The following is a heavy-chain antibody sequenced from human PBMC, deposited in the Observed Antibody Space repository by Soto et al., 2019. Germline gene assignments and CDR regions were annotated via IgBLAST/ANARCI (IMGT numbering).Heavy chain of an antibody. V-gene: IGHV1-69*13. CDR3: ARAGYSSSSYDYYYGMDV. Sequence: GASVKVSCKASGGPFSSYAISWVRQAPGQGLEWMGGIIPIFGTANYAQKFQDRVTITADESTTTAYMELSSLRFEDTAVYYCARAGYSSSSYDYYYGMDVWGQGTTVTVSS. D-gene: IGHD6-6*01. CDR2: IIPIFGTA. J-gene: IGHJ6*02. CDR1: GGPFSSYA.